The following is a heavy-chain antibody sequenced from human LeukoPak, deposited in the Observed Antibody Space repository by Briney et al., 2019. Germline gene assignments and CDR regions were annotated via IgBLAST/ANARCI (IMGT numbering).Heavy chain of an antibody. Sequence: PSETLSLTCTVSGGSISSYYWSWIRQPPGKGLEWIGYIYDSGSTNYNPSLKSRVTISIDMSKSQFFLKLNSVTAADTAVYYCARGGSPRFDPWGQGTLVTVSS. V-gene: IGHV4-59*01. D-gene: IGHD5-12*01. CDR2: IYDSGST. CDR3: ARGGSPRFDP. CDR1: GGSISSYY. J-gene: IGHJ5*02.